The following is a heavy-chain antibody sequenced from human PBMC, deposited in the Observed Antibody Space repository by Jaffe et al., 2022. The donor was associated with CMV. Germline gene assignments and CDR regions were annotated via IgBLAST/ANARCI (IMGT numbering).Heavy chain of an antibody. D-gene: IGHD2-8*01. CDR1: GGSISSSSYY. CDR3: ARHEKHGAYYYYGMDV. V-gene: IGHV4-39*01. J-gene: IGHJ6*02. Sequence: QLQLQESGPGLVKPSETLSLTCTVSGGSISSSSYYWGWIRQPPGKGLEWIGSIYYSGSTYYNPSLKSRVTISVDTSKNQFSLKLSSVTAADTAVYYCARHEKHGAYYYYGMDVWGQGTTVTVSS. CDR2: IYYSGST.